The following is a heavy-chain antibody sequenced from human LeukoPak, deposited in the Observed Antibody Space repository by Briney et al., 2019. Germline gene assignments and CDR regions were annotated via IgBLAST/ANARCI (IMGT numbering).Heavy chain of an antibody. D-gene: IGHD1-26*01. CDR3: ARRKSGSYSHIPLDY. CDR1: GFSFSDYS. Sequence: GGSLRLSCAASGFSFSDYSMTWLRHTPGKGLEWVSFISSGGGSIYYADSLRGRFTISRDNAKNSLFLQMNSLRAEDTAVYFCARRKSGSYSHIPLDYWGQGTLVTVSS. J-gene: IGHJ4*02. V-gene: IGHV3-11*01. CDR2: ISSGGGSI.